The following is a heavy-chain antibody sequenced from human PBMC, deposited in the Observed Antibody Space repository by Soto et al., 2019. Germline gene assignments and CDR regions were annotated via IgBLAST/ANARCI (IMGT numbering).Heavy chain of an antibody. D-gene: IGHD3-3*01. Sequence: PSENLSLTCTVSGGSISSGDYYWSWIRQPPGKGLEWIGYIYYSGSTYYNPSLKSRVTISVDTSKNQFSLKLSSVTAADTAVYYCARDSPFWRGTDYCMHFWCPGTMV. V-gene: IGHV4-30-4*01. CDR3: ARDSPFWRGTDYCMHF. CDR2: IYYSGST. CDR1: GGSISSGDYY. J-gene: IGHJ6*02.